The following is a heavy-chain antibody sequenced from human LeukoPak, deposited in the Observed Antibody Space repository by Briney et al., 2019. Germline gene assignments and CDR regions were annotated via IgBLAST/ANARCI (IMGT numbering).Heavy chain of an antibody. CDR3: AKEGGDFWSGYYFDY. CDR2: ISWNSGSI. J-gene: IGHJ4*02. CDR1: GFTFDDYA. D-gene: IGHD3-3*01. Sequence: PGGSLRLSCAASGFTFDDYAMHWVRHAPGKGLEWVSGISWNSGSIGYADSVKGRFTISRDNAKNSLYLQMNSLRAEDTALYYCAKEGGDFWSGYYFDYWGQGTLVTVSS. V-gene: IGHV3-9*01.